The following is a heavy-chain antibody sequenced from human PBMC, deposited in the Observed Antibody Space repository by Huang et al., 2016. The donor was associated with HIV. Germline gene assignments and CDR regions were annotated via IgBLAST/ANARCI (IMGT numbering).Heavy chain of an antibody. CDR2: ISYNGGMK. V-gene: IGHV3-30*04. CDR3: TREFTTSVQFFDL. Sequence: QVKLVESGGGVVQPGISLRLSCAASGFTFRTYTFHWVRQAPGKGLEGVAGISYNGGMKFYADSVKGRFTISRDNSKNTVYLEVSSPRPEDSAVYYCTREFTTSVQFFDLWGQGTLVTVSS. CDR1: GFTFRTYT. D-gene: IGHD4-4*01. J-gene: IGHJ4*02.